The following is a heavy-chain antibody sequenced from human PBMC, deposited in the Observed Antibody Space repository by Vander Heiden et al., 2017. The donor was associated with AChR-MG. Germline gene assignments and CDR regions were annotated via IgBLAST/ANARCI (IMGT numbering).Heavy chain of an antibody. CDR2: ISYDGSNK. Sequence: QVQLVESGGGVVQPGRSLRLSCAASGFTFSSYAMHWVRQAPGKGLEWVAVISYDGSNKYYADSVKGRFTISRDNSKNTLYLQMNSLRAEDTAVYYCARPGGLIQLWSFFDYWGQGTLVTVSS. J-gene: IGHJ4*02. D-gene: IGHD5-18*01. CDR3: ARPGGLIQLWSFFDY. CDR1: GFTFSSYA. V-gene: IGHV3-30-3*01.